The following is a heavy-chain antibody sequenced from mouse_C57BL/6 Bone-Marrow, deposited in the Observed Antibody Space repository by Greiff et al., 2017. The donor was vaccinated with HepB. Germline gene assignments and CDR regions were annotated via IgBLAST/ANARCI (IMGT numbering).Heavy chain of an antibody. CDR1: GFTFSTSG. V-gene: IGHV5-6*01. D-gene: IGHD2-14*01. CDR3: ARDRFDHYFDY. CDR2: INTGGTYT. J-gene: IGHJ2*01. Sequence: EVQLVESGGDLVKPGGSLKLSCVASGFTFSTSGMSWVRQTPDKGLEWVATINTGGTYTYYPDSVKGRSTISKDTAKSTLFLQMSSLKSEDTAIYYCARDRFDHYFDYWGQGTTLTVSS.